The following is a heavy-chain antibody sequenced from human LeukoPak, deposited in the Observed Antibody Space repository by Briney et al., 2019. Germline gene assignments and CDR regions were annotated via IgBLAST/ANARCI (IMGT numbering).Heavy chain of an antibody. V-gene: IGHV3-30*18. CDR1: GFTFSSYG. J-gene: IGHJ6*02. Sequence: GGSLRLSCAASGFTFSSYGMHWVRQAPGKGLEWVAVISYDGSNKYYADSVKGRLTISRDNSKNTLYLQMNSLRAEDTAVYYCAKDHQDIVVVPAAMAYYYGMDVWGQGTTVTVSS. D-gene: IGHD2-2*01. CDR2: ISYDGSNK. CDR3: AKDHQDIVVVPAAMAYYYGMDV.